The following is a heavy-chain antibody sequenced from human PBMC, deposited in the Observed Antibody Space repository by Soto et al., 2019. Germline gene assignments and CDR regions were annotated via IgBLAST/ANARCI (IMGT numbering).Heavy chain of an antibody. V-gene: IGHV3-30-3*01. CDR1: GFTFSSYA. CDR3: ARDRSRGGMDV. CDR2: ISYDGSTK. J-gene: IGHJ6*02. Sequence: QVQLVESGGGVVQPGRSLRLSCVASGFTFSSYAMHWVRQAPGMGLAWVTIISYDGSTKYYADSVKGRFTISRDNSQNTLYLQMNSLRAEDTAVYFCARDRSRGGMDVWGQGTTVTVSS.